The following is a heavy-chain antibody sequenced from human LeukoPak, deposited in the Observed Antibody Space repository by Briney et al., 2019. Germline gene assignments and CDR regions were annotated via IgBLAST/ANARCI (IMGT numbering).Heavy chain of an antibody. D-gene: IGHD6-13*01. CDR3: ARDGSSWYRHWFDP. J-gene: IGHJ5*02. CDR2: IYTSGST. CDR1: GGSISSYH. V-gene: IGHV4-4*07. Sequence: SETLSLTCTVSGGSISSYHWSWIRQPAGKGLEWIGRIYTSGSTNYNPSLKSRVTMSVDTSKNQFSLKLSSVTAADTAVYYCARDGSSWYRHWFDPWGQGTLVTVSS.